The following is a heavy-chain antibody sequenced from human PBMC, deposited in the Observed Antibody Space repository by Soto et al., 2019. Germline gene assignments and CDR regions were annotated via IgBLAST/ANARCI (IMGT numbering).Heavy chain of an antibody. CDR3: ATWVDYGDFEGFDY. Sequence: QGQLLQSGAEVKKPGASVKVSCKTSGYSFTDYKLHWVRQAPGQGLEWMGWVDPNGGGSNSAQKFQGSVTMTWDTSIPTAYLDLTRLTTNDTATYCCATWVDYGDFEGFDYWGQGTLVTVSS. V-gene: IGHV1-2*04. D-gene: IGHD4-17*01. J-gene: IGHJ4*02. CDR1: GYSFTDYK. CDR2: VDPNGGGS.